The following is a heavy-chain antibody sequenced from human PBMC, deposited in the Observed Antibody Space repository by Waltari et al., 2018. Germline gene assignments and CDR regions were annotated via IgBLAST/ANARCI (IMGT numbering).Heavy chain of an antibody. D-gene: IGHD2-15*01. Sequence: QVQLQESGPGLVKPSETLSLTCTVSGGSISSYYWSWIRQPPGKGLEWIGYIYYSGSTNYNPSRKSRVTISVDTSKNQFSLKLSSVTAADTAVYYCARGPGIVVVAARWYMDVWGKGTTVTVSS. CDR1: GGSISSYY. CDR3: ARGPGIVVVAARWYMDV. J-gene: IGHJ6*03. CDR2: IYYSGST. V-gene: IGHV4-59*01.